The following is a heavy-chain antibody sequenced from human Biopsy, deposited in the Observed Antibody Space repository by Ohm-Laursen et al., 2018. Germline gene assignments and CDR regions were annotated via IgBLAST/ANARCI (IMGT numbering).Heavy chain of an antibody. Sequence: SETLSLTCTVSGDSISSYYWSWIRQPPGKGLEWIGRIYYSVMTNYNPSLQSRVSISADTSKNQVSLRLNSVTAADTAVYYCTRVRTFGGVIGGYYFDSWGQGILVTVSS. CDR2: IYYSVMT. D-gene: IGHD3-16*02. V-gene: IGHV4-59*12. CDR1: GDSISSYY. CDR3: TRVRTFGGVIGGYYFDS. J-gene: IGHJ4*02.